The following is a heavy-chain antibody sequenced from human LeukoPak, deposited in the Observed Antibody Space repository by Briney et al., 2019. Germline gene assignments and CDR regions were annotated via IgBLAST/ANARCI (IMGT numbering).Heavy chain of an antibody. D-gene: IGHD3-10*01. CDR1: GFTFDDYG. CDR2: INWNGGST. Sequence: GGSLRLSCAASGFTFDDYGMSWVRQAPGEGLEWVSGINWNGGSTGYADSVKGRFTISRDNAKNSLYLQMNSLRAEDTALYYCARLGRGYYGSGSYYQHYYYYYMDVWGKGTTVTVSS. CDR3: ARLGRGYYGSGSYYQHYYYYYMDV. J-gene: IGHJ6*03. V-gene: IGHV3-20*04.